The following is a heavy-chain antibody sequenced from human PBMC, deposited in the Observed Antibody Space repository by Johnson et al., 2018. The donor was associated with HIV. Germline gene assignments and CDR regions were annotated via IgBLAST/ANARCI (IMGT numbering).Heavy chain of an antibody. CDR2: TWFDGSNK. Sequence: QMQLVESGGGVVQPGRSMRLSCAASGFTFSNYGMHWVRQAPGKGLEWVAVTWFDGSNKYYSDSVKGRFTISRDNSKSTLYLQMNSLRAEDTAVYYCAKVAVATAAGGVALDIWGPGTMVIVSS. CDR3: AKVAVATAAGGVALDI. J-gene: IGHJ3*02. CDR1: GFTFSNYG. D-gene: IGHD6-13*01. V-gene: IGHV3-33*06.